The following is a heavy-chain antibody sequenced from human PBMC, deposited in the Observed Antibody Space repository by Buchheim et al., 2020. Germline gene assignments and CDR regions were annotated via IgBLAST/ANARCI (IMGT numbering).Heavy chain of an antibody. D-gene: IGHD6-13*01. CDR1: GGSISSGGYY. CDR2: IYYSGST. CDR3: AREIAAAGDTVGWFDP. J-gene: IGHJ5*02. V-gene: IGHV4-31*03. Sequence: QVQLQESGPGLVKPSQTLSLTCTVSGGSISSGGYYWSWIRQHPGKGLEWIGYIYYSGSTYYNPSLKSRVTISVDTSKNEFSLKLSSVTAADPAVYYCAREIAAAGDTVGWFDPWGQGTL.